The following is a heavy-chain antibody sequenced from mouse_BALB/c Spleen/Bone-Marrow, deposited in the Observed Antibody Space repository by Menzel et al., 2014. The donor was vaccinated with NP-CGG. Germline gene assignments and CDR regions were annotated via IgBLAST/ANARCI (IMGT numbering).Heavy chain of an antibody. J-gene: IGHJ1*01. V-gene: IGHV4-1*02. CDR1: GFDFSSYW. D-gene: IGHD1-1*01. CDR3: ARLNYYGNLFV. Sequence: EVKLMESGGGLVHPGGSLKLSCAASGFDFSSYWMSWVRQAPGKGLEWIGEINPDSSTINYTPSLKDKFIISRDNAKNSLYLQMSKVRSEDTALYYCARLNYYGNLFVWGAGTTVTVSS. CDR2: INPDSSTI.